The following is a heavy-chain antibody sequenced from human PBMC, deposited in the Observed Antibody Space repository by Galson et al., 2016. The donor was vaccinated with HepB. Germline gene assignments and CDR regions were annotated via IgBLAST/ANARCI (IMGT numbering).Heavy chain of an antibody. CDR3: ARALAVNGAFDI. CDR2: IHPSGST. D-gene: IGHD4-17*01. Sequence: SETLSLTCGVSGDSMSSHDWWSWIRQPPGKGLEWIGEIHPSGSTNSNPSLKSRVTISVDRSRKQFHLRLYSVTAADTAVYYCARALAVNGAFDIWGQGTMVTVSS. J-gene: IGHJ3*02. CDR1: GDSMSSHDW. V-gene: IGHV4-4*02.